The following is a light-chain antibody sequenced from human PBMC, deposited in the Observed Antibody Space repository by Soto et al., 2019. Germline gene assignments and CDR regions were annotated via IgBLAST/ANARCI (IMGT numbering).Light chain of an antibody. CDR1: SGSVSTSYY. CDR3: VLYMGSGIGV. V-gene: IGLV8-61*01. CDR2: STN. J-gene: IGLJ3*02. Sequence: QAVVTQEPSFSVSPGRTVTLTCGLSSGSVSTSYYPSWYQQTPGQAPRTLIYSTNTRSSGVPDRFSGSILGNKAALTITGAQADDESDYYCVLYMGSGIGVFGGGTPLTVL.